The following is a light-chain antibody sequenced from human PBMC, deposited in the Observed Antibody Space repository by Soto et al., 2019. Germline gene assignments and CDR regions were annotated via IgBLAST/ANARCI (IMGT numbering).Light chain of an antibody. V-gene: IGKV1-5*01. Sequence: DIQLTQSPSTLSASVGDRVTITCRAGQSITNLLAWYQQNPGKAPKLLIYDASSLQSGVPSRFSGSGSGTQFTLTIISLLPDDFATYYCQQYKSYSPVTFGQGTKLEIK. CDR3: QQYKSYSPVT. CDR1: QSITNL. J-gene: IGKJ2*01. CDR2: DAS.